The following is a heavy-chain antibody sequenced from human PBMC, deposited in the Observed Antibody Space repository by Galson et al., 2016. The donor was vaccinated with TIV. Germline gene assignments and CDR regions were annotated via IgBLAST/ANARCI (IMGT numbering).Heavy chain of an antibody. CDR1: GFSFRNYV. V-gene: IGHV3-23*01. CDR3: AKVGKCGDYSWDVFDV. D-gene: IGHD1-26*01. CDR2: LSLIGAYT. J-gene: IGHJ3*01. Sequence: SLRLSCAASGFSFRNYVMSWVRLAPGKGLEWVSSLSLIGAYTYYADSVKGRFTISRDNSKYTLFLELNSLRAEDTALYFCAKVGKCGDYSWDVFDVWGQGTVVTVSS.